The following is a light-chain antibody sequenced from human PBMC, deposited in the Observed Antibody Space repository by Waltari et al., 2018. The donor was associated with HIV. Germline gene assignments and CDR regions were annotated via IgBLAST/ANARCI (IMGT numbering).Light chain of an antibody. CDR3: QVWDSSTDHLV. CDR2: YDS. CDR1: NIGSKS. Sequence: SYVLTQPPSVSVAPGKTARITCGGNNIGSKSVHWYQQKPGQAPMLVIYYDSDRPSGIPERFSGSNSGNTATLTISRVEAGDEADYYCQVWDSSTDHLVFGTGTKVTVL. V-gene: IGLV3-21*04. J-gene: IGLJ1*01.